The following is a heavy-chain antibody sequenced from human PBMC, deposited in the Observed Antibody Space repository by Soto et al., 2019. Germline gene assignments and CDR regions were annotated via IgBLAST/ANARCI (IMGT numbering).Heavy chain of an antibody. CDR1: GGSISSYY. CDR3: ARDSGYNYVFWSGYYKRVDLFDY. V-gene: IGHV4-59*01. CDR2: IYYSGST. J-gene: IGHJ4*02. D-gene: IGHD3-3*01. Sequence: PSETLSLTCTVSGGSISSYYWSWIRQPPGKGLEWIGYIYYSGSTNYNPSLKSRVTISVDTSKNQFSLKLSSVTAADTAVYYCARDSGYNYVFWSGYYKRVDLFDYWGQGTLVTVSS.